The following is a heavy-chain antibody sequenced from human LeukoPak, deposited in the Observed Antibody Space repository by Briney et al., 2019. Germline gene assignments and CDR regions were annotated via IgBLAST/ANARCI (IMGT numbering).Heavy chain of an antibody. V-gene: IGHV4-59*01. CDR3: ARGLRVGNTGYYFDY. J-gene: IGHJ4*02. CDR2: IYYSGST. CDR1: GGSISSYY. D-gene: IGHD1-26*01. Sequence: SETLSLTCTVSGGSISSYYWSWIRQPPGKGLEWIGYIYYSGSTSYNPSLTSRVTISVGTSKNQFSLNLNSVTAADTAVYYCARGLRVGNTGYYFDYWGQGTLVTVSS.